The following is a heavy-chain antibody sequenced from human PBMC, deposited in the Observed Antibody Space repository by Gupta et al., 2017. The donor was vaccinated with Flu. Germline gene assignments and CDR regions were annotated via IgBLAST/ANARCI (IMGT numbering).Heavy chain of an antibody. J-gene: IGHJ5*02. Sequence: VSGGSISSSSYYWAWIRQPPGKGLEGMGSIYYSGRNNYSPSLESRVTISVDTSKNQFYVRLSSGTDADTAVYYCVREYGGSSLADTGGQGTLISVSS. V-gene: IGHV4-39*01. CDR1: GGSISSSSYY. CDR2: IYYSGRN. D-gene: IGHD1-26*01. CDR3: VREYGGSSLADT.